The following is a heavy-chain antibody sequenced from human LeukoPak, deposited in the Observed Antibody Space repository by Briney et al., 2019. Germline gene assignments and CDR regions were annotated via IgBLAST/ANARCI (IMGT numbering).Heavy chain of an antibody. CDR1: GYTFTSYA. J-gene: IGHJ6*02. CDR3: TRFAVVPAANYYYYYGMDV. Sequence: GASVKVSCKASGYTFTSYAMNWVRQAPGQGLEWMGWINTNTGNPTYAQGFTGRFVFSLGTSVSTAYLQISSLKAEDTAVYYCTRFAVVPAANYYYYYGMDVWGQGTTVTVSS. V-gene: IGHV7-4-1*02. CDR2: INTNTGNP. D-gene: IGHD2-2*01.